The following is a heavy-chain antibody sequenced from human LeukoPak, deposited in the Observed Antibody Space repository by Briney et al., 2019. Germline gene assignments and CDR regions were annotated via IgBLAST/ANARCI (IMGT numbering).Heavy chain of an antibody. Sequence: GESLKISCKGSGYSFTSYWIGWVRQMPGKGLEWMGIIYPGDSDTRYSPSFQGQVTISADKSISTAYLQWSSLKASDTAMYYCARGATYYYDSSASFDYWGQGTLVTVSS. CDR1: GYSFTSYW. J-gene: IGHJ4*02. CDR2: IYPGDSDT. CDR3: ARGATYYYDSSASFDY. D-gene: IGHD3-22*01. V-gene: IGHV5-51*01.